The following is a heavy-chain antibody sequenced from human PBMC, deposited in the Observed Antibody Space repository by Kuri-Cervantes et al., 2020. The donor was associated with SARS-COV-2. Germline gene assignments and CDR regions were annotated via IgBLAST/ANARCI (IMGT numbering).Heavy chain of an antibody. CDR1: GFTFSSYD. V-gene: IGHV3-13*01. Sequence: GGSLRLSCAASGFTFSSYDMHWVRQATGKGLEWVSAIGTAGDTYYPGSVKGRFTISRDNAKNSLYLQMNSLRAEDTAVYYCARDHSLNIVVVPGNMDVWGKATTATVSS. J-gene: IGHJ6*03. D-gene: IGHD2-2*01. CDR2: IGTAGDT. CDR3: ARDHSLNIVVVPGNMDV.